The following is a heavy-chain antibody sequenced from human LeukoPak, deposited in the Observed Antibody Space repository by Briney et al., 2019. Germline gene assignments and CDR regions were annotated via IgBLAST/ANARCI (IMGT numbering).Heavy chain of an antibody. CDR1: GGSISSSSYY. D-gene: IGHD4-17*01. J-gene: IGHJ4*02. CDR3: ARGYVTTVPNGGFDY. CDR2: IYYSGST. Sequence: QTSETLSLTCTVSGGSISSSSYYWGWIRQPPGKGLEWIGSIYYSGSTYYNPSLKSRVTISVDTSKNQFSLKLSSVTAADTAVYYCARGYVTTVPNGGFDYWGQGTLVTVSS. V-gene: IGHV4-39*07.